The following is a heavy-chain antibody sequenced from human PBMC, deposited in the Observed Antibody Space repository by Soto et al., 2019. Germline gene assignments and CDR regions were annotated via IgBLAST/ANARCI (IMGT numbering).Heavy chain of an antibody. CDR3: ARKEDGYNRLFDY. J-gene: IGHJ4*02. CDR2: MFYSGTT. V-gene: IGHV4-39*01. Sequence: SETLSLTCSVSGVSISSRGYYWVWIRQPPGKGLEWIESMFYSGTTYYNPSLKSRITIAVDSSKNQFSLSLSSVTAADTAFYYCARKEDGYNRLFDYWGQGILVTVSS. D-gene: IGHD5-12*01. CDR1: GVSISSRGYY.